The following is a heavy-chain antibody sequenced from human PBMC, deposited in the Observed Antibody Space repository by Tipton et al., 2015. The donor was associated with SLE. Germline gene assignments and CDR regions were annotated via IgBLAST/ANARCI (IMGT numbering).Heavy chain of an antibody. CDR2: IRFDGNNK. CDR1: GFTFNTYA. Sequence: SLRLSCAASGFTFNTYAIHWVRQAPGKGLEWVAFIRFDGNNKYYADSVKGRFTISRDNSKNTLYLQMNSLRAEDTAVYYCANGIYYYYGMDVWGQGTTVTVSS. V-gene: IGHV3-30*02. J-gene: IGHJ6*02. CDR3: ANGIYYYYGMDV.